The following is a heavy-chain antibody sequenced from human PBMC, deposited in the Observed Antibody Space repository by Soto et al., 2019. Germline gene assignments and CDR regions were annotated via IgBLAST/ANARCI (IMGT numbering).Heavy chain of an antibody. CDR1: GYTFTSYD. J-gene: IGHJ5*02. V-gene: IGHV1-8*01. D-gene: IGHD2-15*01. Sequence: ASVKVSCKASGYTFTSYDINWVRQATGQGLEWMGWMNPNSGNTGYAQKFQGRVTMTRNTPISTAYMELSSLRSEDTAVYYCARGRTYCSGGSCYLGWFDPWGQGTLVTVSS. CDR3: ARGRTYCSGGSCYLGWFDP. CDR2: MNPNSGNT.